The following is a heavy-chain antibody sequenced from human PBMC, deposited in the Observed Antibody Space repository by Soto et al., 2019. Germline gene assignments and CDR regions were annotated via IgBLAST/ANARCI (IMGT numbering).Heavy chain of an antibody. CDR3: ARGGGTVTTLFDI. CDR1: GGTFSSYA. V-gene: IGHV1-69*05. D-gene: IGHD4-17*01. J-gene: IGHJ3*02. Sequence: SVKVSCKASGGTFSSYAISWVRQAPGQGLEWMGGIIPIFGTANYAQKFQGRVTMTRNTSISTAYMELSSLRSEDTAVYYCARGGGTVTTLFDIWGQGTMVTVSS. CDR2: IIPIFGTA.